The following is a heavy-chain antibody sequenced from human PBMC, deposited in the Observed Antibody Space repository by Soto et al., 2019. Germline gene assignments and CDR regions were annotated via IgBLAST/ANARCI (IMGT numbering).Heavy chain of an antibody. D-gene: IGHD1-7*01. J-gene: IGHJ4*02. CDR3: ARGTGTTCDY. V-gene: IGHV4-34*01. Sequence: PSETLSLTCAVYGGSFSGYYWSWIRQPPGKGLEWIGEINHSGSTNYNPSLKSRVTISVDTSKNQFSLKLSSVTAADTAVYYCARGTGTTCDYWGQGTLVTVSS. CDR1: GGSFSGYY. CDR2: INHSGST.